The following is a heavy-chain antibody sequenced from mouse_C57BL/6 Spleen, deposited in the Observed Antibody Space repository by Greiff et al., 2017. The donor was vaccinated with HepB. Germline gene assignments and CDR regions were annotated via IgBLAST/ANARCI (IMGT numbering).Heavy chain of an antibody. V-gene: IGHV1-66*01. D-gene: IGHD2-5*01. Sequence: VQLQQSGPELVKPGASVKISCKASGYSFTSYYIHWVKQRPGQGLEWIGWIYPGRGNTKYNEKFKGKATLTAATSSSTAYMQLSSLTSEDSAVYYCARDYYSNLWFAYWGQGTLVTVSA. CDR1: GYSFTSYY. CDR2: IYPGRGNT. J-gene: IGHJ3*01. CDR3: ARDYYSNLWFAY.